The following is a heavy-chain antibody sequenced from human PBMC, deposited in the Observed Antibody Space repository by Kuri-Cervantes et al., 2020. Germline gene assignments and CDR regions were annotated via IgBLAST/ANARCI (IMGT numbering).Heavy chain of an antibody. V-gene: IGHV3-30-3*01. CDR2: ISYDGSNK. Sequence: GESLKISCAASGFTFSSYAMHWVRQAPGKGVEWVAVISYDGSNKYYADSVKGRFTISRDNAKNTLYLQMNSLRAEDTAVYYCARVDTAMVDKFFDYWGQGTLVTVSS. J-gene: IGHJ4*02. CDR3: ARVDTAMVDKFFDY. D-gene: IGHD5-18*01. CDR1: GFTFSSYA.